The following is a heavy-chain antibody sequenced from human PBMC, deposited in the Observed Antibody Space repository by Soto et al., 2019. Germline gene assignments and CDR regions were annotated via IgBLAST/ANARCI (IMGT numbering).Heavy chain of an antibody. Sequence: PGVSLRLSCAAAGFTFINYATSWVRTAPGKGLEWVSAISGTAGNTKYADSVKGRFTISRDNSKNTVDLQMNSLRAEDTAVYYCAKEISGSWAFDIWGRGTVVTVSS. CDR1: GFTFINYA. CDR2: ISGTAGNT. V-gene: IGHV3-23*01. CDR3: AKEISGSWAFDI. D-gene: IGHD6-25*01. J-gene: IGHJ3*02.